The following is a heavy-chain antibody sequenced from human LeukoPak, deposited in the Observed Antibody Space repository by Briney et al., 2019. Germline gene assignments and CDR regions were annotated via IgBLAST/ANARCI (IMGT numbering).Heavy chain of an antibody. D-gene: IGHD2-2*01. V-gene: IGHV4-34*01. J-gene: IGHJ4*02. CDR2: INHSGST. Sequence: SETLSLTCAIYGGSFSGYYWSWICQPPGKGLEWIGEINHSGSTNYNPSLKSRVTISVDKSKNQVSLKLSSVTAADTAVYYCARGLHSTMPNWGYWGQGTLVTVSS. CDR3: ARGLHSTMPNWGY. CDR1: GGSFSGYY.